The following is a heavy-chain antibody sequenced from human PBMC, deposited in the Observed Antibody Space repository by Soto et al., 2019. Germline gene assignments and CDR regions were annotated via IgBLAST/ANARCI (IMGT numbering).Heavy chain of an antibody. CDR2: INPSGGST. CDR3: ARADYYDSSGFYYDY. CDR1: GYIFTNHY. V-gene: IGHV1-46*01. D-gene: IGHD3-22*01. Sequence: QVQLVQSGAEVKKPGASVKVSCKASGYIFTNHYIHWVRQAPGQGLEWMGIINPSGGSTNYLQKFQGRVTMTRDKSSGTVYMELSSLRSEDTAVYFCARADYYDSSGFYYDYWGQGTLVTVSS. J-gene: IGHJ4*02.